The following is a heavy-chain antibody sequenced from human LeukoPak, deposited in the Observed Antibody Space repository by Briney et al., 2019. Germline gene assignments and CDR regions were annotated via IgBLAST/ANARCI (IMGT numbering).Heavy chain of an antibody. V-gene: IGHV3-23*01. Sequence: GGSLRLSCAASGFTFSSYAMSWVRQAPGKGLEWVSAISGSGGSTYYADSVKGRFTISRDNSKNTLYLQMNSLRAEDTAVYYCAKDSRYYDAEIPFDYWGQGTLVTVSS. CDR1: GFTFSSYA. CDR3: AKDSRYYDAEIPFDY. CDR2: ISGSGGST. J-gene: IGHJ4*02. D-gene: IGHD3-22*01.